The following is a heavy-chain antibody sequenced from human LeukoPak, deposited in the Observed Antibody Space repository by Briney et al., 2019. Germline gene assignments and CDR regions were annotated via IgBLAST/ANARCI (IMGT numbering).Heavy chain of an antibody. V-gene: IGHV4-39*07. J-gene: IGHJ4*02. CDR3: ARGGVAAAGTPFDFDY. CDR1: GGSIRSSYYY. CDR2: IYDSGST. D-gene: IGHD6-13*01. Sequence: PSETLSLTCTVSGGSIRSSYYYWGWIRQPPGKGLEWIGSIYDSGSTYYNPSLKSRVTISVDTSKNQFSLKLSSVTAADTAVYYCARGGVAAAGTPFDFDYWGQGTLVTVSS.